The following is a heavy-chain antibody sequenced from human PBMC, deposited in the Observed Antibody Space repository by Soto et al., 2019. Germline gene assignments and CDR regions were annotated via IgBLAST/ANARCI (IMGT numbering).Heavy chain of an antibody. CDR2: IYHSGST. J-gene: IGHJ4*02. Sequence: SETLSLTCAVSGYSISSGYYWGWIRQPPGKGLERIGSIYHSGSTYYNPSLKSRVTISVDTSKNQFSLKLSSVTAADTAVYYCAREAARYFDHWGQGPLVTVSS. CDR3: AREAARYFDH. D-gene: IGHD6-6*01. CDR1: GYSISSGYY. V-gene: IGHV4-38-2*02.